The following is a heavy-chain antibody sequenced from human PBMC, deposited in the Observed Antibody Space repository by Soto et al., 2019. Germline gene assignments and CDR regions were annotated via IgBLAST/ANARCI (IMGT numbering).Heavy chain of an antibody. D-gene: IGHD2-15*01. J-gene: IGHJ4*02. CDR1: GYTFTSYW. V-gene: IGHV5-51*01. CDR3: VRSGTSSGRFSDY. Sequence: GESLKISCKGSGYTFTSYWIGWVRQMPGEGLEWMGVIYPSDSDIRYSPSFQGKVTISADKSITTAYLQWSSLKAADTAMYYCVRSGTSSGRFSDYWGQGALVTVSS. CDR2: IYPSDSDI.